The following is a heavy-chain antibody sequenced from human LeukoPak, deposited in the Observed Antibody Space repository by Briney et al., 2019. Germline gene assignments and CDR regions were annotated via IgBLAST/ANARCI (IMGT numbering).Heavy chain of an antibody. CDR3: ARDRHCVNGVCHSPAGMDV. D-gene: IGHD2-8*01. CDR2: IWIDGKNP. CDR1: GFILNSYG. V-gene: IGHV3-33*01. J-gene: IGHJ6*02. Sequence: GGSLRLSCATSGFILNSYGMHWVRQAPGKGLEWVAGIWIDGKNPHFADSVRGRFAISRDNSKNTVYRQINSLRAEHTAVYYCARDRHCVNGVCHSPAGMDVWGQGTTVTVSS.